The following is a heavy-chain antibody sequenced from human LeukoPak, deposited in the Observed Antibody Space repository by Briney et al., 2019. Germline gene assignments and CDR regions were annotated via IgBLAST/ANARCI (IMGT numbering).Heavy chain of an antibody. J-gene: IGHJ4*02. CDR2: IYYSGST. CDR1: GGSISSSSYY. D-gene: IGHD3-10*01. V-gene: IGHV4-39*01. CDR3: ASHPFVYGHFDY. Sequence: PSETLSLTCTVSGGSISSSSYYWGWIRQPPGKGLEWIGSIYYSGSTYYNPSLKSRVTISVDTSKNQFSLKLSSVTAADTAVYYCASHPFVYGHFDYWGQGTLATVSS.